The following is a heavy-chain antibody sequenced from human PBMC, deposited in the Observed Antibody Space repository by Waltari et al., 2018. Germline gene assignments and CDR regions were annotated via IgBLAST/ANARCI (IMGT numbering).Heavy chain of an antibody. CDR2: ISAYNGNT. Sequence: QVQLVQSGAEVKKPGASVKVSCKASGYTFTSYGISWVRQAPGQGLEWMGWISAYNGNTNYAQKLQGRVTMTTDTSTSTAYMELRSLRSDDTAVYYCARVPARVGVYYDYGDYRHYHWFDPWGQGTLVTVSS. J-gene: IGHJ5*02. CDR1: GYTFTSYG. V-gene: IGHV1-18*01. D-gene: IGHD4-17*01. CDR3: ARVPARVGVYYDYGDYRHYHWFDP.